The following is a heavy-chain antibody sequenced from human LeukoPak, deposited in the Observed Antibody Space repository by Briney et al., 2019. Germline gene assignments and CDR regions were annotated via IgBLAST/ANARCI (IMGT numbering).Heavy chain of an antibody. CDR3: AREGITIFGVVIGYFDY. D-gene: IGHD3-3*01. V-gene: IGHV4-39*07. CDR1: GGSISSSSYY. CDR2: IHYSGST. J-gene: IGHJ4*02. Sequence: SETLSLTCTVSGGSISSSSYYWGWIRQPPGKGLEWIGYIHYSGSTYYNPSLKSRVTISVDTSKNQFSLKLSSVTAADTAVYYCAREGITIFGVVIGYFDYWGQGTLVTVSS.